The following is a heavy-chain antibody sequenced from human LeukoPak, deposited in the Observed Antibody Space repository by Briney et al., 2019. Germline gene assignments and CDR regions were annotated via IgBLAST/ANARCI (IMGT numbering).Heavy chain of an antibody. CDR1: GGTFSSYA. CDR3: AVGAAAGRGWFDP. J-gene: IGHJ5*02. CDR2: IIPIFGTA. D-gene: IGHD6-13*01. Sequence: VASVTVSCTASGGTFSSYAISWVRQAPGQGLEWMGGIIPIFGTANYAQKFQGRVTITTDESTSTAYLELSSLRSEDTAVYYCAVGAAAGRGWFDPWGQGTLVTVSS. V-gene: IGHV1-69*05.